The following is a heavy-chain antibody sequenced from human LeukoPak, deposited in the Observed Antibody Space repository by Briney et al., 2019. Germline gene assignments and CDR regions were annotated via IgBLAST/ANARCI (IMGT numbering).Heavy chain of an antibody. Sequence: ASVKVSCTASGYTFTSYGISWVRQAPGQGLEWMGWISAYTGNTNYAQKLQGRVTMTTDTSTRTAYMELRSLRSDDTAVYYCARARGDVPGPPGNPTPDFDYWGQGTLVTVSS. D-gene: IGHD2-21*01. J-gene: IGHJ4*02. CDR2: ISAYTGNT. CDR3: ARARGDVPGPPGNPTPDFDY. CDR1: GYTFTSYG. V-gene: IGHV1-18*01.